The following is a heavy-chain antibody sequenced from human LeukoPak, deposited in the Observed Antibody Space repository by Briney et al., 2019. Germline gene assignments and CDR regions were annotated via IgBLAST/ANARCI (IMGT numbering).Heavy chain of an antibody. CDR3: ARATTYDILTGYFDY. CDR2: INWNGGST. CDR1: GFTFDDYG. V-gene: IGHV3-20*04. D-gene: IGHD3-9*01. J-gene: IGHJ4*02. Sequence: PGGSLRLSRAASGFTFDDYGMSWVRQAPGKGLEWVSGINWNGGSTGYADSVKGRFTIPRDNAKNSLYLQMNSLRAEDTAVYYCARATTYDILTGYFDYWGQGTLVTVSS.